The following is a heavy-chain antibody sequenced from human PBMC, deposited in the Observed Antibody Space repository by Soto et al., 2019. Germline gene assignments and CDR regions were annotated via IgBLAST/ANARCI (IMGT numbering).Heavy chain of an antibody. CDR1: GFTFSRDG. Sequence: TXGSLRLSCAASGFTFSRDGMSLVRQAPGKGLEWVSLITDNGGSTYYADSVKGRFTISRDNTKNTLFLQMNSLRAEDTAVYYCAKERATTTAFDYWGQGALVTVSS. V-gene: IGHV3-23*01. J-gene: IGHJ4*02. CDR3: AKERATTTAFDY. CDR2: ITDNGGST. D-gene: IGHD4-17*01.